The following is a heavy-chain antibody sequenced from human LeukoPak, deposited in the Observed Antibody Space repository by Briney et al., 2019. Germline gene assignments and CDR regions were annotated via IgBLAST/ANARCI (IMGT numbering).Heavy chain of an antibody. Sequence: GGSLRLSCAASGFTFSSYSMNWVRQAPGKGLEWVSYITSTSTIYYADSVKDRFTISRDNAKNSLYLRMNSLRDEDTAVYYCARDGSAGTLMRFDYWGQGTLVTVSS. CDR1: GFTFSSYS. V-gene: IGHV3-48*02. J-gene: IGHJ4*02. CDR3: ARDGSAGTLMRFDY. CDR2: ITSTSTI. D-gene: IGHD6-13*01.